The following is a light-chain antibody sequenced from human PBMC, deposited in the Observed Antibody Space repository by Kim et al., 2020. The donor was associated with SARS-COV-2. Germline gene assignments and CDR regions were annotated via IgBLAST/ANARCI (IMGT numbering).Light chain of an antibody. CDR2: KDS. CDR3: YSAADNNLV. CDR1: VLAKKY. J-gene: IGLJ3*02. V-gene: IGLV3-27*01. Sequence: SVCPGQTARITCSGDVLAKKYARWFQQKPGQAPVLVIYKDSERPSGIPERFSGSSSGTTVTLTISGAQVEDEADYYCYSAADNNLVFGGGTKLTVL.